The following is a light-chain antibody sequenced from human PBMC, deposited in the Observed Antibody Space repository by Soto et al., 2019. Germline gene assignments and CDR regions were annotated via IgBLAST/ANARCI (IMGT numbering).Light chain of an antibody. CDR3: CSYAGSSTYV. Sequence: QSVLTQPASVSGSPGQSITISCTGTSSDVGRYNLVSWYQQHPGKAPKLIIHEDSKRSSGLSNRFSGSKSGNTASLTISGLQAEDEAAYYCCSYAGSSTYVFGTGTKVTVL. V-gene: IGLV2-23*01. CDR1: SSDVGRYNL. CDR2: EDS. J-gene: IGLJ1*01.